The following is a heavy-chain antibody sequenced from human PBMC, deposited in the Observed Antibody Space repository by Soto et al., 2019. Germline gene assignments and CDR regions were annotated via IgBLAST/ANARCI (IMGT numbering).Heavy chain of an antibody. CDR1: GGSFSGYS. D-gene: IGHD1-26*01. CDR3: ARGLFSETHYSGGWYFFDY. CDR2: INDGGSA. J-gene: IGHJ4*02. Sequence: QVQLQQWGAGLLKPSETLSLTCAVYGGSFSGYSWTWIRQSPGKGLEWIGQINDGGSANYNPSLKSRVTISADTSNNEFFLELGSVTAADTAVYYCARGLFSETHYSGGWYFFDYWGQGTLVTVSS. V-gene: IGHV4-34*01.